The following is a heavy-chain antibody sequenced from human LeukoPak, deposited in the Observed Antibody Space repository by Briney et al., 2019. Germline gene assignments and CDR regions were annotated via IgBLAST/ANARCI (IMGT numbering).Heavy chain of an antibody. D-gene: IGHD2-2*01. CDR2: ISSDGTTT. V-gene: IGHV3-74*01. CDR1: GFTFTNYW. CDR3: AGASSVVIPAATAFDI. J-gene: IGHJ3*02. Sequence: GGSLRLSCAASGFTFTNYWMHWVRQAPEKGLVWVSRISSDGTTTNYADSVKGRFTISRDNAKNTLFLQMNSLRAEDTTVYYCAGASSVVIPAATAFDIWGQGTMVTVSS.